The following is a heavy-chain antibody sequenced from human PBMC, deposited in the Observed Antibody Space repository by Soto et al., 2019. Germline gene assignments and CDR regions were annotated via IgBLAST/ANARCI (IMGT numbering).Heavy chain of an antibody. CDR3: WRNDGDDSTNF. CDR2: IATHDGSA. CDR1: GYTFTSYG. D-gene: IGHD3-22*01. V-gene: IGHV1-18*04. Sequence: QVQLVQSAPEVKRPGASVKVSCRASGYTFTSYGLNWVRRASGQGLEWIGRIATHDGSAVSAQSLQGRLILTRDSFTNTAYMELGGLTSDDTGLYYCWRNDGDDSTNFWGQGTLVTVSS. J-gene: IGHJ4*02.